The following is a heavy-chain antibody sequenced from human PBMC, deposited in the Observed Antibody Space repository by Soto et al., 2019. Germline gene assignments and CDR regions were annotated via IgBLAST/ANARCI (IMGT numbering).Heavy chain of an antibody. CDR3: AKVAVIGPLVYYYYMDV. CDR1: GFTFGDYA. D-gene: IGHD3-22*01. Sequence: EVQLVESGGGLVQPGRSLRLSCAASGFTFGDYAMPWVRQSPGKGLEWVSGISWNGVSRFYAAAVKGLFTISRDNAQNTLYLQMDSLTSDDAALYYCAKVAVIGPLVYYYYMDVWGQGVTVTVSS. V-gene: IGHV3-9*01. CDR2: ISWNGVSR. J-gene: IGHJ6*03.